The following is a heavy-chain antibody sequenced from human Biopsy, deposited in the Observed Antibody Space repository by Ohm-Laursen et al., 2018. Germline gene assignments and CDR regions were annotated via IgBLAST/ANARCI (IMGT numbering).Heavy chain of an antibody. J-gene: IGHJ6*02. CDR3: ARDTRCSAYGMDF. Sequence: SLRLSCTASGFSFSDYHMNWIRQAPGKGLEWVSYISDGSTTIYYADSVKGRFTISRDNAKKSLYLQMNSLRAEDTAVYYCARDTRCSAYGMDFWGQGTTVTVSS. CDR1: GFSFSDYH. V-gene: IGHV3-11*01. CDR2: ISDGSTTI. D-gene: IGHD2-8*01.